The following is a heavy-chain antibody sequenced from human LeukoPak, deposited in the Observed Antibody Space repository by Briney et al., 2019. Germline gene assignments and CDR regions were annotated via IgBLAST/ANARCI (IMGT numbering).Heavy chain of an antibody. D-gene: IGHD2-2*01. CDR2: INPNSGGT. Sequence: GASVKVSCKASGYTFTGYYMHWVRQAPGQGLEWMGWINPNSGGTNYAQKFQGRVTMTRDTSISTAYMELSRLRSDDTAVYYCARASVPAAAYYYYYYMDVWGKGTTVTISS. CDR1: GYTFTGYY. J-gene: IGHJ6*03. CDR3: ARASVPAAAYYYYYYMDV. V-gene: IGHV1-2*02.